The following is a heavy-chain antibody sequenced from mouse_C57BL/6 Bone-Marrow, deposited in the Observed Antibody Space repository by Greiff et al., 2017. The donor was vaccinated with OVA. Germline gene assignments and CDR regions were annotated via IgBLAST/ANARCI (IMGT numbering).Heavy chain of an antibody. CDR1: GYTFTDYY. J-gene: IGHJ1*03. D-gene: IGHD1-1*01. Sequence: EVQLQQSGPELVKPGASVKISCKASGYTFTDYYMHWVKQSHGKSLEWIGDINPNNGGTSYNQKFKGKATLTVDKSSSTAYLELRSLTSEDSAVYYCANNDSSPYWYFDVWGTGTTVTVSS. V-gene: IGHV1-26*01. CDR3: ANNDSSPYWYFDV. CDR2: INPNNGGT.